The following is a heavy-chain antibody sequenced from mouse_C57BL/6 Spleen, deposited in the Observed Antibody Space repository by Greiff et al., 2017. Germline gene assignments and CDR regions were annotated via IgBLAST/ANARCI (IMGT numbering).Heavy chain of an antibody. J-gene: IGHJ2*01. Sequence: EVQVVESGPELVKPGASVKISCKASGYSFTDYNMNWVKQSNGKSLEWIGVINPNYGTTSYNQKFKGKATLTVDQSSSTAYMQLNSLTSEDSAVYYCARSLYGNYVRGYYFDYWGQGTTLTVSS. D-gene: IGHD2-1*01. V-gene: IGHV1-39*01. CDR1: GYSFTDYN. CDR2: INPNYGTT. CDR3: ARSLYGNYVRGYYFDY.